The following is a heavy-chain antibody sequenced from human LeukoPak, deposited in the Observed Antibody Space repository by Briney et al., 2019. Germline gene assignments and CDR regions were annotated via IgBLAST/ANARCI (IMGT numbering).Heavy chain of an antibody. CDR2: INQGGGDR. CDR1: GFTFSSYW. CDR3: ATHLNWGWDY. J-gene: IGHJ4*02. Sequence: PGGSLRLSCAASGFTFSSYWMSWVRQAPGKGLEWVANINQGGGDRYYVDSVRGRFTISRDNAKNSLYLQMNSLRAEDTAVYYCATHLNWGWDYWGQGTLVTVSS. D-gene: IGHD7-27*01. V-gene: IGHV3-7*01.